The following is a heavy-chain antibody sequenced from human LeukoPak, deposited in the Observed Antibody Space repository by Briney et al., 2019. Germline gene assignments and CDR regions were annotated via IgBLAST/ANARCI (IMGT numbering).Heavy chain of an antibody. CDR3: AGYESRFDY. V-gene: IGHV4-59*01. CDR1: GGSISSYY. J-gene: IGHJ4*02. D-gene: IGHD1-1*01. CDR2: IYSSGST. Sequence: SETLSLTCTVSGGSISSYYWSWIRQPPGKGLEWIGYIYSSGSTNYNPSLKSRLTISVDTSKNQFSLKLSSVTAADTAVYYCAGYESRFDYWGQGTLVTVSS.